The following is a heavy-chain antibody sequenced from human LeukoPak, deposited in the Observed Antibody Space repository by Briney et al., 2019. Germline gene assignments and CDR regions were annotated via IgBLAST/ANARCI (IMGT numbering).Heavy chain of an antibody. CDR1: GYTFTSYG. J-gene: IGHJ1*01. CDR2: ISAYNGNT. D-gene: IGHD6-25*01. V-gene: IGHV1-18*01. Sequence: ASVKVSCKASGYTFTSYGISWVRQAPGQGLEWMGWISAYNGNTNYAQKLQDRVTMTTDTSTTTAYMELRSLRSDDTAVYYCARAGGIAAEGGIQHWGQGTLVTVSS. CDR3: ARAGGIAAEGGIQH.